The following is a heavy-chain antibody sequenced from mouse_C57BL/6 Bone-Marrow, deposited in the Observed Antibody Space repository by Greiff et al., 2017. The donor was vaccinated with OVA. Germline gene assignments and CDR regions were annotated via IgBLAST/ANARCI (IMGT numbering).Heavy chain of an antibody. Sequence: EVKLMESGPGLAKPSQTLSLTCSVTGYSITSDYWNWIRKFPGNKLEYMGYISYSGSTYYNPSLKSRISITRDTSKNQYYLQLNSVTTEDTATDYCARMEGSSPRWYFDVWGTGTTVTVSS. V-gene: IGHV3-8*01. J-gene: IGHJ1*03. CDR2: ISYSGST. D-gene: IGHD1-1*01. CDR3: ARMEGSSPRWYFDV. CDR1: GYSITSDY.